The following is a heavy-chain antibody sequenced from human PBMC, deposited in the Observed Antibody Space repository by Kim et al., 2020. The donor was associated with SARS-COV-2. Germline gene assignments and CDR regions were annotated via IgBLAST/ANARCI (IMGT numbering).Heavy chain of an antibody. CDR2: VYYSGST. CDR1: GGSISSYY. Sequence: SETLSLTCTVSGGSISSYYWSWIRQPPGKGLDWIGYVYYSGSTNYNPSLKSGVPVSVDTSKNQFSLKLSSVTAADTAVYDCARVGVGEGRDYYYYSGMDVWGQGTTVTVSS. D-gene: IGHD1-26*01. J-gene: IGHJ6*02. CDR3: ARVGVGEGRDYYYYSGMDV. V-gene: IGHV4-59*01.